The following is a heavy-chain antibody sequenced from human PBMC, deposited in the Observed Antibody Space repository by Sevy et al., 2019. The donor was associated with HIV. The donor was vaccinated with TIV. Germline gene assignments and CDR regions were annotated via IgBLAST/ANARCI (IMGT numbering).Heavy chain of an antibody. Sequence: GSLRLSCAASGFTFSSYAMHWVRQAPGKGLEWVAVISYDGSNKYYADSVKGRFTISRDNSKNTLYLQMNSLRAEDTAVYYCARDRASGSYSPGRGYYYYYGMDVWGQGTTVTVSS. J-gene: IGHJ6*02. V-gene: IGHV3-30-3*01. CDR2: ISYDGSNK. CDR1: GFTFSSYA. D-gene: IGHD1-26*01. CDR3: ARDRASGSYSPGRGYYYYYGMDV.